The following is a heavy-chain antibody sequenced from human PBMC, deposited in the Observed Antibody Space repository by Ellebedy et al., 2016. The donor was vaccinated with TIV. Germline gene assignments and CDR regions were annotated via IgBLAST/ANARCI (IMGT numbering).Heavy chain of an antibody. Sequence: GESLKISCAASGFTFSNYWMTWVRQAPGKGLEWVANIKQDGSEKYYVDSVKGRFSISRDNAKNSLFLQMNSPRADDTAVYYCARAGGVGTVDCWGQGTLVTVSS. D-gene: IGHD3-16*01. CDR2: IKQDGSEK. CDR3: ARAGGVGTVDC. J-gene: IGHJ4*02. V-gene: IGHV3-7*03. CDR1: GFTFSNYW.